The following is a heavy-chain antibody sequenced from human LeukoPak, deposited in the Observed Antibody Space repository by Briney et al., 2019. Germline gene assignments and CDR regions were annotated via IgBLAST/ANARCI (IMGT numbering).Heavy chain of an antibody. Sequence: GGSLRLSCAASGFTFSSFSISWVRQAPGKGLEWVSYISGTGYSIYYAGSVKGRFTNSRDNAKNPLSLQMNSLRAEDTAVYYCARDLPVYFDTSGYYSYYFDSWGQGTLVTVSS. V-gene: IGHV3-48*04. CDR3: ARDLPVYFDTSGYYSYYFDS. J-gene: IGHJ4*02. CDR1: GFTFSSFS. CDR2: ISGTGYSI. D-gene: IGHD3-22*01.